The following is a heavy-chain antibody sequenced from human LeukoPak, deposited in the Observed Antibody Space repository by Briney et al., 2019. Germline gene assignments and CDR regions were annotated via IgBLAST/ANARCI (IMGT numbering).Heavy chain of an antibody. D-gene: IGHD3-3*01. CDR2: INHSGST. V-gene: IGHV4-34*01. J-gene: IGHJ4*02. CDR3: ARAPRITIFGVVGSYFDY. Sequence: SETLSLTCAVYGGSFSGYYWSWIRQPPGKGLVWIGEINHSGSTNYNPSLKSRVTISVDTSKNQFSLKLSSVTAADTAVYYCARAPRITIFGVVGSYFDYWGQGTLVTVSS. CDR1: GGSFSGYY.